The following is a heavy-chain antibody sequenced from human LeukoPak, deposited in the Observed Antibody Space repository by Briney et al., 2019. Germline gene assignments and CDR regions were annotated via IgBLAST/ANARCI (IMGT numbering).Heavy chain of an antibody. D-gene: IGHD2-15*01. CDR2: XXXDGSNK. CDR3: ARGGYCSGGRCYPNWFDP. Sequence: GSXXSGXDIHWVRQSPXKGLEWXXXXXXDGSNKSYTDSVKGRFTISRDNSKNTLYLQMNSLRAEDTAVYHCARGGYCSGGRCYPNWFDPWGQGTLVTVSS. J-gene: IGHJ5*02. CDR1: GSXXSGXD. V-gene: IGHV3-33*01.